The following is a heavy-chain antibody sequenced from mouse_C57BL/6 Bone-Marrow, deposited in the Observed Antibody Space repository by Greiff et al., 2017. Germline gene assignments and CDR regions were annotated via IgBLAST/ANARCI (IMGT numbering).Heavy chain of an antibody. V-gene: IGHV1-78*01. CDR1: GYTFTDHT. CDR3: ARGKRLTGSYFDY. CDR2: IYPRDGST. Sequence: VPLPHSDAELVKPGASVKISCKVSGYTFTDHTIHWMKQRPEQGLEWIGYIYPRDGSTKYNEKFKGKATLTADKSSSTAYMQLNSLTSEDSAVYFCARGKRLTGSYFDYWGQGTTLTVSS. D-gene: IGHD4-1*01. J-gene: IGHJ2*01.